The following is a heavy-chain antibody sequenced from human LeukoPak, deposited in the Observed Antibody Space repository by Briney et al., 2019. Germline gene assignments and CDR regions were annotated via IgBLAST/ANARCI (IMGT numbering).Heavy chain of an antibody. CDR2: IIPIFGTA. CDR3: ARDTYYYGSGSGDAFDI. Sequence: SVKVSCKASGGTFSSYAISWVRQAPGQGLEWMGGIIPIFGTANYAQKFQGRVTITADESTSTAYMELSSLRSEDTALYYCARDTYYYGSGSGDAFDISGQGTMVTVYS. CDR1: GGTFSSYA. D-gene: IGHD3-10*01. J-gene: IGHJ3*02. V-gene: IGHV1-69*01.